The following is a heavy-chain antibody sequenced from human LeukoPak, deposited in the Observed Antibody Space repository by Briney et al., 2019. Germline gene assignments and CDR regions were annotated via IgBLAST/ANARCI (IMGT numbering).Heavy chain of an antibody. Sequence: GGSLRLSCAASRFTFSSYAMSWVRQAPGKGLEWVSAISGSGGSTYYADSVKGRFTISRDNSKNTLYLQMNSLRAEDTAVYYCAKDSWRTKAAEFDPWGQGTLVTVSS. CDR3: AKDSWRTKAAEFDP. D-gene: IGHD6-13*01. CDR2: ISGSGGST. CDR1: RFTFSSYA. J-gene: IGHJ5*02. V-gene: IGHV3-23*01.